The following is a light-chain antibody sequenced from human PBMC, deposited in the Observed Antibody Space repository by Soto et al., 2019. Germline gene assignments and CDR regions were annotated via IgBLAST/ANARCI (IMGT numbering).Light chain of an antibody. CDR3: QQYQSFWT. CDR2: KAS. Sequence: DIQKTQSPSTLSTSVGDRVTITCRASQSISNWLAWYQQKPGKAPKLLIYKASSLESGVPSRFSGSGSETEFTLTISSLQPDDFATYYCQQYQSFWTFGQGTKVEIK. CDR1: QSISNW. J-gene: IGKJ1*01. V-gene: IGKV1-5*03.